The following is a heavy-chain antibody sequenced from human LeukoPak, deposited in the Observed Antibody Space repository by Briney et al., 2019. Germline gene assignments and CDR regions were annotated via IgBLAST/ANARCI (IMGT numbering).Heavy chain of an antibody. V-gene: IGHV3-64*01. CDR3: VKGSGKVGYYGSGRWYFDY. D-gene: IGHD3-10*01. Sequence: GGSLRLSCAASGFTFSSYAMHWVRQAPGKGLEYVSAISSNGGSTYYANSVKGRFTISRDNSKNTLYLQMGSLRAEDMAVYYCVKGSGKVGYYGSGRWYFDYWGQGNLVTVSS. CDR1: GFTFSSYA. CDR2: ISSNGGST. J-gene: IGHJ4*02.